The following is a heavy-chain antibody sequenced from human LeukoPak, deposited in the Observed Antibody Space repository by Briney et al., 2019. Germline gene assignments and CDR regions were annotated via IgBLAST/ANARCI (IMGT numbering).Heavy chain of an antibody. J-gene: IGHJ4*02. D-gene: IGHD3-22*01. CDR3: ARDSYYYDSGGPAVAY. V-gene: IGHV1-18*01. CDR2: ISAYNGNT. Sequence: GASVKVSCKASGYTFTSYGISWVRQAPGQGLEWMGWISAYNGNTNYAQKLQGRVTMTTDTSTSTAYMELRSLRSDDTAVYYCARDSYYYDSGGPAVAYWGQGTLVTVSS. CDR1: GYTFTSYG.